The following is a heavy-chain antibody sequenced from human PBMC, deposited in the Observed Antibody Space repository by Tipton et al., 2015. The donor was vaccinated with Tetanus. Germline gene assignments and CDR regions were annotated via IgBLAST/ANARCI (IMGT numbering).Heavy chain of an antibody. CDR3: ARDVGAEMGFDY. V-gene: IGHV1-18*01. CDR2: VSAYNGHT. CDR1: GYTFTSYG. Sequence: QLVQSGDEVKRPGASVKVSCKASGYTFTSYGINWVRQAPGQGLGWMGWVSAYNGHTNYAQKVRDRVTMTTDTSTSTAYMVLRSLRSDDTALYYCARDVGAEMGFDYWGRGTRVTVSS. D-gene: IGHD1-26*01. J-gene: IGHJ4*02.